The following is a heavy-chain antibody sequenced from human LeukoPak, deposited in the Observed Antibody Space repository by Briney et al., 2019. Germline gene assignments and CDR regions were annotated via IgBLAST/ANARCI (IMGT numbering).Heavy chain of an antibody. D-gene: IGHD3-10*01. Sequence: GGSLRLSCAASGFTFSSYSMNWVRQAPGKGLEWVSYISSSSSTIYYADSVKGRFTISRDNAKNSLYLQKNSLRAEDTAMYYCARRKYYGSESFDPWGQGTLVTVSS. V-gene: IGHV3-48*01. CDR1: GFTFSSYS. CDR2: ISSSSSTI. CDR3: ARRKYYGSESFDP. J-gene: IGHJ5*02.